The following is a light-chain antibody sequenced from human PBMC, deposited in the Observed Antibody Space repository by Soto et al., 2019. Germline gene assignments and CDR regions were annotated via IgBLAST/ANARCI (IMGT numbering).Light chain of an antibody. CDR3: AAWVERLGGVV. J-gene: IGLJ2*01. Sequence: QSVLTQPPSASGTPGQRVTISCSGSSSNIGSNYVYWYQQLPGTAPKLLIYRNNQRPSGVPDRFSGSKSGTSASLAIRGLRAEEEADYYGAAWVERLGGVVCGGGTNLPVL. CDR1: SSNIGSNY. CDR2: RNN. V-gene: IGLV1-47*01.